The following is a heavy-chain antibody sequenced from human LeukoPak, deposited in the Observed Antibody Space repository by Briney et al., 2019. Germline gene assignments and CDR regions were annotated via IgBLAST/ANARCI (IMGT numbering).Heavy chain of an antibody. J-gene: IGHJ5*02. CDR2: IYTSGST. Sequence: SQTLSLTCTVSGGSISSGSYYWSWIRQPAGKGLEWIGRIYTSGSTNYNPSLKSRVTISVDTSKNQFSLKLSSVTAADTAVYYCARYTDPWGQGTLVTVSS. CDR1: GGSISSGSYY. D-gene: IGHD2-2*02. CDR3: ARYTDP. V-gene: IGHV4-61*02.